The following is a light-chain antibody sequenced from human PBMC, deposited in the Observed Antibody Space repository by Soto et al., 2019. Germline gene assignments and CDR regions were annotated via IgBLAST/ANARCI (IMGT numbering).Light chain of an antibody. J-gene: IGLJ1*01. Sequence: QSALTQPASVSGSPGQSITISCTGTSSDVGGYNYVSWYQQHPGQVPKLMIYDVSNRPSGISNRFSASKSGNTASLTISGLQAEDEADYYCSAYTSRNTRVFGTGTKLTDL. V-gene: IGLV2-14*01. CDR2: DVS. CDR3: SAYTSRNTRV. CDR1: SSDVGGYNY.